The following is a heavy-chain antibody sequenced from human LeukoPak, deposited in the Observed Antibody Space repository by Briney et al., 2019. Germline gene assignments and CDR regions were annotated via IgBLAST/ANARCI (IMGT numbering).Heavy chain of an antibody. J-gene: IGHJ3*02. D-gene: IGHD3-22*01. Sequence: PSETLSLTCTVSGGSISSGAYYWSWIRQHPGKGLEWIGYIYHSGSTYYIPPLKSRLTISVEMSKNQLSLKLSSVTAADTAVYYCARARDYYDSSGRRDAFDIWGQGTMVTVSS. V-gene: IGHV4-31*03. CDR1: GGSISSGAYY. CDR2: IYHSGST. CDR3: ARARDYYDSSGRRDAFDI.